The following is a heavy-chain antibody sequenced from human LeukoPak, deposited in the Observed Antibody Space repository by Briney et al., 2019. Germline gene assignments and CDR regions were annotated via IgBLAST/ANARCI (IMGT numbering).Heavy chain of an antibody. D-gene: IGHD4/OR15-4a*01. V-gene: IGHV1-46*01. Sequence: ASVKVSCKASGYTFIIYYIHWVRQAPGQGLEWMGTVNPSGGSTNYAQKFQGRITMTRDTSTSTVYMELSSLKSEDMAVYYCARGKTMGDYWGQGTRVTVSS. CDR2: VNPSGGST. CDR3: ARGKTMGDY. CDR1: GYTFIIYY. J-gene: IGHJ4*02.